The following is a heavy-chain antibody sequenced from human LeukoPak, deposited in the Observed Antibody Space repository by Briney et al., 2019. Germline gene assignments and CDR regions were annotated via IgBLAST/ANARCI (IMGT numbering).Heavy chain of an antibody. CDR2: ISWNSGSI. CDR1: GFTFDDYA. CDR3: AKFGSSPGTFDY. D-gene: IGHD6-13*01. V-gene: IGHV3-9*01. J-gene: IGHJ4*02. Sequence: GRSLRLSCAASGFTFDDYAMHWVRQAPGKGLEWVSGISWNSGSIGYADSVKGRFTISRDNAKNSLYLQMNSLRAEDTALYYCAKFGSSPGTFDYWGQGTLVTVSS.